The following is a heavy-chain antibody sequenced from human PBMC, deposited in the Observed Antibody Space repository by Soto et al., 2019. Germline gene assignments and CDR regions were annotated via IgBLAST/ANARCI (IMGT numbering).Heavy chain of an antibody. Sequence: EVQLVESGGGLVQPGGSLRLSCAASGFTFSSYWMHWVRQAPGKGLVWVSRINNDGTSTSYADSVKGRLTISRDNAKNTLYLQVNNLRAEDTAVYYCASGGVAGAGTYYNDYWGRGTLVTVSS. J-gene: IGHJ4*02. V-gene: IGHV3-74*01. CDR3: ASGGVAGAGTYYNDY. CDR1: GFTFSSYW. CDR2: INNDGTST. D-gene: IGHD3-10*01.